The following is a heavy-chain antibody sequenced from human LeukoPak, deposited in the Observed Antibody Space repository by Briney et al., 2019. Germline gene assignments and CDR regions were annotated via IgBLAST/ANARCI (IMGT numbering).Heavy chain of an antibody. Sequence: GRSLRLSCAPSGFTFSSYGMHWVRHATGEGLEWVAVIWYDGNNKYYADCVKRRFTISRDNSNDTLYLQMNSLRAEDTAVYYCATAPGTDYFDYWGQGSLVTDSS. V-gene: IGHV3-33*01. CDR1: GFTFSSYG. J-gene: IGHJ4*02. D-gene: IGHD1-1*01. CDR3: ATAPGTDYFDY. CDR2: IWYDGNNK.